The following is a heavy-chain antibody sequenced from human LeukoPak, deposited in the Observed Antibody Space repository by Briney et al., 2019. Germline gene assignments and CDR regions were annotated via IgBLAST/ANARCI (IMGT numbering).Heavy chain of an antibody. V-gene: IGHV4-34*01. CDR1: GGSFSGYY. CDR3: ARVVTTQYYFDY. D-gene: IGHD5-18*01. CDR2: INHSGST. Sequence: SETLSLTCAVYGGSFSGYYWSWIRQPPGKGLEWIGEINHSGSTNYNPSLKSRVTISVDTSKNQFSLKLSSVTAADTAVYYCARVVTTQYYFDYWGQGTLVTVSS. J-gene: IGHJ4*02.